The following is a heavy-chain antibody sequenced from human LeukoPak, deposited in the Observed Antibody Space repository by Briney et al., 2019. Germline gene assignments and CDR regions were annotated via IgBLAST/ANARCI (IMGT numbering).Heavy chain of an antibody. CDR1: GFTFSSYW. CDR2: IKQDGSEK. Sequence: PGGSLRLSCAASGFTFSSYWMSWVRQAPGKGLEWVANIKQDGSEKYYVDSVKGRFTISRDNAKNSLYLQMNSLRAEDTAVYYCAKAAWYYYDSSGYLDYWGQGTLVTVSS. V-gene: IGHV3-7*03. CDR3: AKAAWYYYDSSGYLDY. D-gene: IGHD3-22*01. J-gene: IGHJ4*02.